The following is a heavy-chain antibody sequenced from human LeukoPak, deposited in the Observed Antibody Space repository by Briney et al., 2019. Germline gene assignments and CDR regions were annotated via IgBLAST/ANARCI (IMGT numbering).Heavy chain of an antibody. CDR2: INQDGSEK. V-gene: IGHV3-7*01. J-gene: IGHJ6*02. D-gene: IGHD6-19*01. Sequence: GGSLRLSCAASGFTFSRYWMTWVRQAPGKGLEWVANINQDGSEKYYVDSVKGRFAISRDNAKNSLYLQMNSLRAKDTAFYYCARRSLAVAGTKGMDVWGQGTTVTVSS. CDR1: GFTFSRYW. CDR3: ARRSLAVAGTKGMDV.